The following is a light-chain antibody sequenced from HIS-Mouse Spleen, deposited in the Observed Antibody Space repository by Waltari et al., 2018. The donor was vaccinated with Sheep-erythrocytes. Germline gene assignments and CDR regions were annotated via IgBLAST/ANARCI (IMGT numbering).Light chain of an antibody. CDR2: LGS. J-gene: IGKJ3*01. CDR1: PSLMHSNGYNY. V-gene: IGKV2-28*01. Sequence: DIVMTQSPLSLPVTPGEPAFISCRSSPSLMHSNGYNYLDWYLQKPGQSPQLLIYLGSNRASGVPDRFSGSGSGTDFTLKISRVEAEDVGVYYCMQALQTPIFTFGPGTKVDIK. CDR3: MQALQTPIFT.